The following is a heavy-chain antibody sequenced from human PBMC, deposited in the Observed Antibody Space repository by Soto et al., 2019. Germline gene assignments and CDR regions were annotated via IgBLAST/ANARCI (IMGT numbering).Heavy chain of an antibody. CDR2: IYPGDSDT. CDR3: ARRPYSSGRYWPGDY. V-gene: IGHV5-51*01. D-gene: IGHD6-19*01. Sequence: GESLKISCKGSGYSFTSYWIGWVRQMPGKGLEWMGIIYPGDSDTRYSPSFQGQVTISADKSISTAYLQWSSLKASDTAMYYCARRPYSSGRYWPGDYWGQGTLVTVSS. CDR1: GYSFTSYW. J-gene: IGHJ4*02.